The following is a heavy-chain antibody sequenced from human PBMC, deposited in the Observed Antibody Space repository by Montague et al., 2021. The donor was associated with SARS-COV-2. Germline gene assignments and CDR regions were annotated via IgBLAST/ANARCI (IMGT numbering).Heavy chain of an antibody. Sequence: SETLSLTCTVSGGSITNRTYYWGCIRQSPGKGLEWIGAINYSGTTYYNPSLKSRVTISLDTAKNQFSLKMASVTAADTAVYYCARDWGIAVAGNWGQGTLVTVSS. V-gene: IGHV4-39*02. CDR3: ARDWGIAVAGN. CDR2: INYSGTT. CDR1: GGSITNRTYY. D-gene: IGHD6-13*01. J-gene: IGHJ4*02.